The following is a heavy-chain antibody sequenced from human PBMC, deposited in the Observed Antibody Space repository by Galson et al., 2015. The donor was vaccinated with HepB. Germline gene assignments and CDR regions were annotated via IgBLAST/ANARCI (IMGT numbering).Heavy chain of an antibody. J-gene: IGHJ3*02. Sequence: SLRLSCAASGFTFSSYAMSWVRQAPGKGLEWVSAISGSGGSTYYADSVKGRFTISRDNSKNTLYLLMNSLRAEDTAVYYCAKAGCSSTSCYTYGAFDIWGQGTMVTVSS. CDR3: AKAGCSSTSCYTYGAFDI. CDR2: ISGSGGST. D-gene: IGHD2-2*02. CDR1: GFTFSSYA. V-gene: IGHV3-23*01.